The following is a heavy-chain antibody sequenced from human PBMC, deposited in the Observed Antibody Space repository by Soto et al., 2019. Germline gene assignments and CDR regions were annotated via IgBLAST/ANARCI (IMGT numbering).Heavy chain of an antibody. CDR2: LSSSSGHI. D-gene: IGHD1-26*01. CDR1: GFTFSSYS. CDR3: VRHWLATREFDY. Sequence: GGSLRLSCAASGFTFSSYSMNWVRQAPGKGLEWVSSLSSSSGHIYYADSVRGRFTISRDNAKNSLYLQMNSLRAEDTAVYYCVRHWLATREFDYWGQGTLVTVSS. J-gene: IGHJ4*02. V-gene: IGHV3-21*01.